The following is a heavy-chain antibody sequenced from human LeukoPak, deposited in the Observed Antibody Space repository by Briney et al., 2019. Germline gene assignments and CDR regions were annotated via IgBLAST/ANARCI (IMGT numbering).Heavy chain of an antibody. J-gene: IGHJ5*02. CDR2: ISGSGGNT. D-gene: IGHD1-1*01. Sequence: SGGSLRLSCAASGFTFSSFAMSWVRQAPGKGLEWVSAISGSGGNTYYADSVKGRFTISRDNAKNSLYLQMNSLRVEDTAVYYCARSAGTWFDPWGQGTLVTVSS. V-gene: IGHV3-23*01. CDR3: ARSAGTWFDP. CDR1: GFTFSSFA.